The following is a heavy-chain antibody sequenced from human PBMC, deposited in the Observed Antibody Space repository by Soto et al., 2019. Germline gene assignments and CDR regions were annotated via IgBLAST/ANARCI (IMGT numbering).Heavy chain of an antibody. CDR1: GGSINSGVDY. CDR2: IYYSGST. V-gene: IGHV4-31*03. D-gene: IGHD5-18*01. CDR3: AILTAMEDFDY. J-gene: IGHJ4*02. Sequence: SETLSLTCTVSGGSINSGVDYGSWIRQHPGKGLEWIGYIYYSGSTYHNPSLKSRVTISVDTSKNQFSLKLSSVTAADTAVYYCAILTAMEDFDYWGQGTLVTVSS.